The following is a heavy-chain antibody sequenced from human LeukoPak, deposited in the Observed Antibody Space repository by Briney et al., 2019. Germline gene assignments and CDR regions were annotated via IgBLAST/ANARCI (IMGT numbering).Heavy chain of an antibody. D-gene: IGHD1-26*01. CDR1: GFTFSSYE. J-gene: IGHJ4*02. CDR2: ISSSGSTI. CDR3: ARAPWDLYYFDY. Sequence: GGSLRLSCAASGFTFSSYEMTWVRQAPGKGLEWVSYISSSGSTIYYADSVKGRFTISRDNAKNTLYLQMNSLRAEDTAVYYCARAPWDLYYFDYWGQGTLVTVSS. V-gene: IGHV3-48*03.